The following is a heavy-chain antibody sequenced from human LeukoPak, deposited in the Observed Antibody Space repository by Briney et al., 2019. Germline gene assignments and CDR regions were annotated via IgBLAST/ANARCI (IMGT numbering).Heavy chain of an antibody. CDR2: INWNGGST. CDR3: ARGGWRGLDGYFDL. D-gene: IGHD6-19*01. Sequence: GGSLRLSCAASGFTFDDYGMSWVRQAPGKGLEWVSGINWNGGSTGYTDSVKGRFTISRDTAKNTLYLQMNSLRAEDMAVYYCARGGWRGLDGYFDLWGRGTLVTVSS. CDR1: GFTFDDYG. V-gene: IGHV3-20*04. J-gene: IGHJ2*01.